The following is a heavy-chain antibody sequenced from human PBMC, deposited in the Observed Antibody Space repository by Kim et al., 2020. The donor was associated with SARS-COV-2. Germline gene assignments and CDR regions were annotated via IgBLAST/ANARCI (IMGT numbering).Heavy chain of an antibody. CDR1: GFTFSSNA. V-gene: IGHV3-23*01. CDR2: ISGSGGST. J-gene: IGHJ4*02. CDR3: AKDRSGIANVY. D-gene: IGHD6-13*01. Sequence: GGSLRLSCAASGFTFSSNAMSWVRQAPGKGLEWVSAISGSGGSTFYADSVKGRFTISRDNSKNTLFLQMNSLRAEDTAVYLCAKDRSGIANVYWGQGNLVTVSS.